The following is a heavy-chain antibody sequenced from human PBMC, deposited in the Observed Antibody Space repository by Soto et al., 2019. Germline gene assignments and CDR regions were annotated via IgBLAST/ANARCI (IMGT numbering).Heavy chain of an antibody. D-gene: IGHD1-1*01. CDR2: ISYDGSNK. V-gene: IGHV3-30*03. CDR1: GFTFSSYG. CDR3: ARGQLDRRFDP. J-gene: IGHJ5*02. Sequence: PGGSLRLSCAASGFTFSSYGMHWVRQAPGKGLEWVAVISYDGSNKYYADSVKGRFTISRDDAKNSLYLQMNSLRAEDTAVYYCARGQLDRRFDPWGQGTLVTVSS.